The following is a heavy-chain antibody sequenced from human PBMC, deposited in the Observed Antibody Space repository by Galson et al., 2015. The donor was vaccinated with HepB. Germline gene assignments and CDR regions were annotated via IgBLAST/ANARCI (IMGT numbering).Heavy chain of an antibody. CDR2: IKSKTDGGTT. V-gene: IGHV3-15*01. CDR1: GFTFSNAW. CDR3: TTGGRPIITMIADRWVFDI. Sequence: SLRLSCAASGFTFSNAWMSWVRQAPGKGLEWVGRIKSKTDGGTTDYAAPVKGRFTISRDDSKNTLYLQMNSLKTEDTAVYYCTTGGRPIITMIADRWVFDIWGQGTMVTVSS. D-gene: IGHD3-22*01. J-gene: IGHJ3*02.